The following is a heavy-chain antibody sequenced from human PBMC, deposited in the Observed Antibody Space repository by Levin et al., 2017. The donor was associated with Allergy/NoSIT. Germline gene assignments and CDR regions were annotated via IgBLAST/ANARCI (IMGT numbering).Heavy chain of an antibody. CDR1: GFTFSSYG. V-gene: IGHV3-30*18. D-gene: IGHD5-12*01. Sequence: GGSLRLSCAASGFTFSSYGIHWVRQAPGKGLEWVAVISYDGSNKYYADSVKGRFTISRDNSKNTLYLQMNSLRAEDTAVYYCAKDRGYSGYDPRYDYWGQGTLVTVSS. CDR3: AKDRGYSGYDPRYDY. CDR2: ISYDGSNK. J-gene: IGHJ4*02.